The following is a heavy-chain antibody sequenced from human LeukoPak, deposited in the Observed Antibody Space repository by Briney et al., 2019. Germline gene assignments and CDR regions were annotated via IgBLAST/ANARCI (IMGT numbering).Heavy chain of an antibody. Sequence: GGSLRLSCAASGFTFSSYWMSWVRQAPGKGLEWVANIKQDGSEKYYVDSVKGRFTISRDNAKNSLYLQMNSLRAEDTAVYYCARDLRSYSSGWYDYYYNYMDVWGKGTTVTVSS. CDR2: IKQDGSEK. CDR3: ARDLRSYSSGWYDYYYNYMDV. J-gene: IGHJ6*03. D-gene: IGHD6-19*01. V-gene: IGHV3-7*01. CDR1: GFTFSSYW.